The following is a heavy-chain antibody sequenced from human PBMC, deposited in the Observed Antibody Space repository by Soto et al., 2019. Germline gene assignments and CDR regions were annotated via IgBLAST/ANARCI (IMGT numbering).Heavy chain of an antibody. Sequence: ETLSLTCTVSGGSISTFYWSWIRQSPGKGLEWIAYIYYSGITNYNPSLKSRLTISVDTSKTQSSLKLSSVTAADTAVYYCARSISGYHYYFDYWGQGTLVTVSS. CDR2: IYYSGIT. J-gene: IGHJ4*02. D-gene: IGHD3-22*01. CDR1: GGSISTFY. CDR3: ARSISGYHYYFDY. V-gene: IGHV4-59*01.